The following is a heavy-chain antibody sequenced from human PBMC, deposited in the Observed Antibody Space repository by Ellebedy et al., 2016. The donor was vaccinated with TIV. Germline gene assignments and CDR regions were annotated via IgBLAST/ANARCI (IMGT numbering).Heavy chain of an antibody. V-gene: IGHV4-34*01. CDR3: ARESFMITFGGVPFDY. D-gene: IGHD3-16*01. J-gene: IGHJ4*02. Sequence: SRVTISVDTSKNQFSLKLSSVTAADTAVCYCARESFMITFGGVPFDYWGQGTLVTVSS.